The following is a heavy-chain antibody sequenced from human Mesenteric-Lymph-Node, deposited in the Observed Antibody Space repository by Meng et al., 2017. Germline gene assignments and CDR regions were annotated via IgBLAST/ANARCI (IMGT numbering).Heavy chain of an antibody. CDR1: GFTFNSYA. J-gene: IGHJ4*02. V-gene: IGHV3-23*01. CDR2: ISGSGGST. CDR3: ATVQVTAGY. Sequence: EVQLLESGGGLVQPGGSLRLSCAASGFTFNSYAMSWVRQAPGKGLEWVSVISGSGGSTYYADSVKGRFTVSRDNSKNTLFLQMNSLRAEDTAVYYCATVQVTAGYWGQGTLVTVSS. D-gene: IGHD2-21*02.